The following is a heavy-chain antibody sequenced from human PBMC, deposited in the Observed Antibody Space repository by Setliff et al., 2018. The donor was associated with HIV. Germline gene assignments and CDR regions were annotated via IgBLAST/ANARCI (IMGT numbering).Heavy chain of an antibody. V-gene: IGHV1-46*01. J-gene: IGHJ5*02. D-gene: IGHD3-3*01. CDR3: ARDPIRAVGVDFWSATNNWFGP. Sequence: ASVKVSCKSSGYTFSDYYMHWVRQVPGQGLEWMGIMNAKSGSTHYARKFQGRVTMTRDTATSTVYMELSSLRSEDTAVYYCARDPIRAVGVDFWSATNNWFGPWGQGTLVTSPQ. CDR2: MNAKSGST. CDR1: GYTFSDYY.